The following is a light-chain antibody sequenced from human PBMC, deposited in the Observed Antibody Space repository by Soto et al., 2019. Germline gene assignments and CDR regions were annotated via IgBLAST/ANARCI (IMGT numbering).Light chain of an antibody. CDR2: AAS. CDR3: QQSYSTPRT. CDR1: QSISSY. Sequence: DIQMTQSPSSLSASVGDRVTITCRARQSISSYLNWYQQKPGKAPKLLIYAASSLQSGGPSSFGGSGSGTDFTLTISSLQPEDCATYYCQQSYSTPRTFGQGTKVEIK. V-gene: IGKV1-39*01. J-gene: IGKJ1*01.